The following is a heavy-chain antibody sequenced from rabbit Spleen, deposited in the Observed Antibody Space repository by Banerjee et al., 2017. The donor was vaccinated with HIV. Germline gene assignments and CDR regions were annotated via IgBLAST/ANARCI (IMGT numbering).Heavy chain of an antibody. CDR1: GFRFSFNNDYV. CDR2: INAVTGKA. CDR3: VRDLGYDDDSEKGYFNL. V-gene: IGHV1S45*01. J-gene: IGHJ4*01. Sequence: QEQLVESGGGLVRPGASLTLTCKASGFRFSFNNDYVMCWVRQAPGKGLEWIACINAVTGKAVYASWAKGRFTISRTSSTTVTLRMTSLTAADRATYFCVRDLGYDDDSEKGYFNLWGPGTLVTVS. D-gene: IGHD2-1*01.